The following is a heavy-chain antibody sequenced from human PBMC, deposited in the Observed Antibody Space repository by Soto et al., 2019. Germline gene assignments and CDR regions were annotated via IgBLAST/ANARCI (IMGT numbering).Heavy chain of an antibody. V-gene: IGHV4-31*11. J-gene: IGHJ4*02. CDR1: GGSIRSVVYY. D-gene: IGHD5-18*01. Sequence: SETLSLTCAVSGGSIRSVVYYWSWLRQLPGKGLEWLGYISYRGATYSNPSLKSRLSLSLDPSKDTFSLNLSSVTAADTALYYCARDRGYNYGQSSYYFDFWGQGTLVTVSS. CDR2: ISYRGAT. CDR3: ARDRGYNYGQSSYYFDF.